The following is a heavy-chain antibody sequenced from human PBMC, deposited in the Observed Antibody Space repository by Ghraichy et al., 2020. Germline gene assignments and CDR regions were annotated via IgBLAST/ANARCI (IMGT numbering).Heavy chain of an antibody. D-gene: IGHD2-2*01. CDR1: GGSISTYY. CDR2: IYYSGTT. CDR3: ARRDTSTDFND. V-gene: IGHV4-59*08. Sequence: SQTLSLTCTVSGGSISTYYWSWIRQPPGKGLEWIGYIYYSGTTNYNPSLKSRVTISVDTSKNQFSLKLSSVTATDTAVYYCARRDTSTDFNDWGQGTLVTVSP. J-gene: IGHJ4*02.